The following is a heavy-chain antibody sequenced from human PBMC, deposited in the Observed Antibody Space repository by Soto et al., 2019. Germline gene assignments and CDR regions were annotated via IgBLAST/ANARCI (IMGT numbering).Heavy chain of an antibody. CDR2: IYYSGST. CDR1: GGSISSGGYY. D-gene: IGHD3-22*01. CDR3: VSPGGYYDSSGATMDV. Sequence: LTCTVSGGSISSGGYYWSWIRQHPGKGLEWIGYIYYSGSTYYNPSLKSRVTISVDTSKNQFSLKLSSVTAADTAVYYCVSPGGYYDSSGATMDVWGQGTTVTVSS. V-gene: IGHV4-31*03. J-gene: IGHJ6*02.